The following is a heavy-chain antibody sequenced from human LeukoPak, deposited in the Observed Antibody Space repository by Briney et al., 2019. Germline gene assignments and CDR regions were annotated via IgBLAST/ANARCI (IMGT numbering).Heavy chain of an antibody. Sequence: SETLSLTCAVYGGSFSGYYWSWIRQPPGKGLEWIGEINHSGSTNYNPSLKSRVTISADTSKNQFSLKLSSVTAADTAVYYCAGGRYFDWLLAWYYYWGQGTLVTVSS. D-gene: IGHD3-9*01. J-gene: IGHJ4*02. CDR3: AGGRYFDWLLAWYYY. CDR2: INHSGST. V-gene: IGHV4-34*01. CDR1: GGSFSGYY.